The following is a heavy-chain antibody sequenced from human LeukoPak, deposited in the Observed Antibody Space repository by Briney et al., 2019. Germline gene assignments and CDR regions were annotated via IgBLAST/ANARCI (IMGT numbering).Heavy chain of an antibody. CDR3: ARAQRGRRGYSTFDY. J-gene: IGHJ4*02. CDR1: GGSFSGYY. Sequence: SETLSLTCAVYGGSFSGYYWSWIRQPPGKELEWIGEINHSGSTNYNPSLKSRVTISVDTSKNQFSLKLSSVTAADTAVYYCARAQRGRRGYSTFDYWGQGTLVTVSS. CDR2: INHSGST. D-gene: IGHD5-18*01. V-gene: IGHV4-34*01.